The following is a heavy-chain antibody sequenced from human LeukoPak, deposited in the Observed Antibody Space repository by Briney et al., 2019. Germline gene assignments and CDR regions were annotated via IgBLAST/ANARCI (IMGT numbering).Heavy chain of an antibody. CDR3: ASERRYSNGRWDYYFDV. CDR1: GGSFSAYY. CDR2: INHSGGT. D-gene: IGHD6-19*01. Sequence: SETLSLTCTVYGGSFSAYYWSWIRQSPGKGLEWIGEINHSGGTNYNPSLRSRLTLSVDTSKNQFSLKLTSVTSADTAVYYCASERRYSNGRWDYYFDVWGQGTLVTVSP. V-gene: IGHV4-34*01. J-gene: IGHJ4*02.